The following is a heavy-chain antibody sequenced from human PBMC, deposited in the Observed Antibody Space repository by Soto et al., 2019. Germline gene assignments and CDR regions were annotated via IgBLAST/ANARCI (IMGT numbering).Heavy chain of an antibody. CDR2: IWYDGSNK. CDR3: ARDLQTVTTHNWFDP. CDR1: GFTFSSYG. J-gene: IGHJ5*02. Sequence: GGSLRLSCAASGFTFSSYGMHWVRQAPGKGLEWVAVIWYDGSNKYYADSVKGRFTISRDNSKNTLYLQMNSLRAEDTAVYYCARDLQTVTTHNWFDPWGQGTLVTVSS. V-gene: IGHV3-33*01. D-gene: IGHD4-17*01.